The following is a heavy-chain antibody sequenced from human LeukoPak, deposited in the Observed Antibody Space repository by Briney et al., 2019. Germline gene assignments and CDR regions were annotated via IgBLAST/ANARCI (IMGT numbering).Heavy chain of an antibody. CDR1: GGTFSSYA. D-gene: IGHD6-6*01. CDR2: IIPILGIA. J-gene: IGHJ4*02. V-gene: IGHV1-69*04. CDR3: ARARGQLGLYYFDY. Sequence: SVTVSWKASGGTFSSYAISWVRQAPGQGLEWMGRIIPILGIANYAQKFQGRVTITADKSTSTAYMELSSLRSEDTAVYYCARARGQLGLYYFDYWGQGTLVTVSS.